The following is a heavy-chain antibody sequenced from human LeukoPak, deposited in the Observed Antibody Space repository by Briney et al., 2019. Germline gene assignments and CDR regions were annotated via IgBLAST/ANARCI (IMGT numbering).Heavy chain of an antibody. J-gene: IGHJ4*02. CDR1: GFTFTTYW. Sequence: GGSLRLSCAASGFTFTTYWMSWVRQAPGKGLEWVANIKQDGTEKYYVDSVKGRFTISRDNAKNTLNLQMNSLNTEDTAVYYCTRLSDDSRGYYFNYVFDYWGRGTLVTVSS. V-gene: IGHV3-7*03. CDR2: IKQDGTEK. D-gene: IGHD3-22*01. CDR3: TRLSDDSRGYYFNYVFDY.